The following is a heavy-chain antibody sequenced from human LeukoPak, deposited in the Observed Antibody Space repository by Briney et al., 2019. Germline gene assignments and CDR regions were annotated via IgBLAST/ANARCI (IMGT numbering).Heavy chain of an antibody. J-gene: IGHJ4*02. D-gene: IGHD5-18*01. CDR3: ARGEIQLWLPVPYYFDY. Sequence: ASVKVSCKASGYTFTSYGISWVRQAPGQGLEWMGWISAYNGNTNYAQKLQGRVTMTTDTSTSTAYMELRSLRSDDTAVYYCARGEIQLWLPVPYYFDYWGQGTLVTVSS. CDR2: ISAYNGNT. CDR1: GYTFTSYG. V-gene: IGHV1-18*01.